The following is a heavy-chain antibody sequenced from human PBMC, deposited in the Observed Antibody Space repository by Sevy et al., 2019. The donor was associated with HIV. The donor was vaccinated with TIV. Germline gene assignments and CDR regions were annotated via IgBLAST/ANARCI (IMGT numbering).Heavy chain of an antibody. CDR3: ARHCTGSSCSHAFDI. CDR2: IKHSGGT. CDR1: GGSFSGYY. V-gene: IGHV4-34*01. Sequence: SETLSLTCAVYGGSFSGYYWSWIRQPPGKGLEWIGEIKHSGGTNYNPSLKRRVTISVDTSEIQISLKVNSVTAAVTAVFYCARHCTGSSCSHAFDIWGQGTRVTVSS. J-gene: IGHJ3*02. D-gene: IGHD2-15*01.